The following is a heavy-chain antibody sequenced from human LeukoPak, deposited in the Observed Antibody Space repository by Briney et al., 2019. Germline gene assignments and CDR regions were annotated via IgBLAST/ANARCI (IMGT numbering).Heavy chain of an antibody. CDR3: AKDPASGYDSSRAFDY. CDR2: IKNKNEGGTT. V-gene: IGHV3-15*01. J-gene: IGHJ4*02. D-gene: IGHD3-22*01. Sequence: PGGSLRLSCAASGFTFSHAWMHWVRQAPGKGLEWVGLIKNKNEGGTTDYAAPVKGRFTISRDETKDTLYLEMDSLRAEDTAVYYCAKDPASGYDSSRAFDYWGQGTLVTVSS. CDR1: GFTFSHAW.